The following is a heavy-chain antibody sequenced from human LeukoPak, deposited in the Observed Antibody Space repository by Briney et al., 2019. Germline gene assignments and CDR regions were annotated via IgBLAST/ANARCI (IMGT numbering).Heavy chain of an antibody. CDR2: INPNSGGT. D-gene: IGHD1-26*01. CDR1: GYTFTGYY. V-gene: IGHV1-2*02. J-gene: IGHJ4*02. Sequence: GASVKVSCKASGYTFTGYYMHWVRQAPGQGLEWMGWINPNSGGTNYAQKFQGRVTMTRDMSTSTVYMELSSLRSEDTAVYYCARGTAGAVFDYWGQGTLVTVSS. CDR3: ARGTAGAVFDY.